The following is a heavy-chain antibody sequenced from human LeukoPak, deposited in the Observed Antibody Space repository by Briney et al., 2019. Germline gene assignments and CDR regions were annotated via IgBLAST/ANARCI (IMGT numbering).Heavy chain of an antibody. CDR1: GFTFSSYA. CDR3: ARDPGLIHRIAYYFDY. V-gene: IGHV3-30*04. Sequence: GGSLRLSCAASGFTFSSYAMHWVRQAPGKGLEWVAVISYDGSNKYYADSVKGRFTISRDNSKNTLYLQMNSLRAEDTAVYYCARDPGLIHRIAYYFDYWGQGTLVTVSS. J-gene: IGHJ4*02. CDR2: ISYDGSNK. D-gene: IGHD2/OR15-2a*01.